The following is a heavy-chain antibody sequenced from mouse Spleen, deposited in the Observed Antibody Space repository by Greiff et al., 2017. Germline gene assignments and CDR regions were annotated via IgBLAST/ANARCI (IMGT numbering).Heavy chain of an antibody. Sequence: EVQLVESGGGLVKPGGSLKLSCAASGFTFSDYGMHWVRQAPEKVLEWVAYISSGSSTIYYADTVKGRFTISRDNAKNTLFLQMTSLRSEDTAMYYCARNYYRYDGRLAWFAYWGQGTLVTVSA. D-gene: IGHD2-14*01. CDR3: ARNYYRYDGRLAWFAY. CDR2: ISSGSSTI. V-gene: IGHV5-17*01. J-gene: IGHJ3*01. CDR1: GFTFSDYG.